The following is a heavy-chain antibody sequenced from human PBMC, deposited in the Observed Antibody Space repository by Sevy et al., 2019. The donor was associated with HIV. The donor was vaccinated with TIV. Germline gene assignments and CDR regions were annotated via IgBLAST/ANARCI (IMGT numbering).Heavy chain of an antibody. Sequence: GGSLRLSCEASGFTVSGNYMAWVRLAPGKGLEWVSLIDSGGSTYYSDSVKGRFTISRDNAKNTLYLQMNPLRAEDTAVYFRARDRYYEDSGYYYYYSGMDVWGQGTTVTVSS. D-gene: IGHD3-22*01. CDR2: IDSGGST. CDR3: ARDRYYEDSGYYYYYSGMDV. J-gene: IGHJ6*02. CDR1: GFTVSGNY. V-gene: IGHV3-66*01.